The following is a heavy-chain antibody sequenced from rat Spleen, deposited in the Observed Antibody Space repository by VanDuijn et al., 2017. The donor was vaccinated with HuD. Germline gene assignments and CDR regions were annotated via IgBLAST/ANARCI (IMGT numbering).Heavy chain of an antibody. J-gene: IGHJ2*01. CDR3: AKDMSGDYFDY. CDR1: GFTFSSFA. Sequence: EVQLVESGGGLVQPGRSMKLSCAASGFTFSSFAMAWVRQAPTKGLAWVASIRYDGGNTYYRDSVKGRFTISRDNAKSSLYLQMDSLRSEDTSTYYCAKDMSGDYFDYWGQGVMVTVSS. D-gene: IGHD1-1*01. V-gene: IGHV5-20*01. CDR2: IRYDGGNT.